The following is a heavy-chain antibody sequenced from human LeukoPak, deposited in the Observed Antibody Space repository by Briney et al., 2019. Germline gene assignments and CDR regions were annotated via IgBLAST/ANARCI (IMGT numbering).Heavy chain of an antibody. Sequence: PGGSLRLSCAASGFTFRRYGMNWVRQAPGKGLEWVSCIGGSSGDIYYADSVKGRFTISRDNDKKALYLQMNSLRVEAAAVTYRAREGPYDSSGYIDFDYWGQGILVTVSS. CDR2: IGGSSGDI. J-gene: IGHJ4*02. D-gene: IGHD3-22*01. V-gene: IGHV3-21*01. CDR1: GFTFRRYG. CDR3: AREGPYDSSGYIDFDY.